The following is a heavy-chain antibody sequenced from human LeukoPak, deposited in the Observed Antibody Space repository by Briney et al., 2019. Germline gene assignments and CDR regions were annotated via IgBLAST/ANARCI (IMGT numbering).Heavy chain of an antibody. CDR1: GFTYSSYG. CDR3: AKEVGATMLDY. V-gene: IGHV3-23*01. J-gene: IGHJ4*02. CDR2: IGGSGYIT. D-gene: IGHD1-26*01. Sequence: PGGSLRLSCAASGFTYSSYGMSWVRQAPGKGLEWVSVIGGSGYITYYAESVKGRFTISKDNSKNTLFLQMNSLRAEDTAVYYCAKEVGATMLDYWGQGTLVTVSS.